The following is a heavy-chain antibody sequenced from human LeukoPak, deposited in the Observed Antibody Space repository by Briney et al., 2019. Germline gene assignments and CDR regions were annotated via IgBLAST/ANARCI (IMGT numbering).Heavy chain of an antibody. CDR2: ISYDGSNK. V-gene: IGHV3-30-3*01. J-gene: IGHJ6*02. CDR3: ARGMGSSSSRSYYYGMDV. CDR1: GFTFSSYA. Sequence: GGSLRLSCAASGFTFSSYAMHWVRQAPGKGLEWVAVISYDGSNKYYADSVKGRFTISRVNSKNTLYLQMNSLRAEDTAVYYCARGMGSSSSRSYYYGMDVWGQGTTVTVSS. D-gene: IGHD6-6*01.